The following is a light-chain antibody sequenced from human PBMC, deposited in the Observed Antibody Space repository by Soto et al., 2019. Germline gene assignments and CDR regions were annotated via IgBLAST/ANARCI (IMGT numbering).Light chain of an antibody. V-gene: IGKV1-5*01. CDR1: QIISSW. CDR3: QQYNSYSWT. Sequence: DIQMTQSPSTLSASVGDRVTITCRASQIISSWLAWYQQKQGKAPKLLIYDASSLESGVPSRFSGSGSGTEFTLTISSLQPDDFATYYCQQYNSYSWTFGQGTKVDIK. CDR2: DAS. J-gene: IGKJ1*01.